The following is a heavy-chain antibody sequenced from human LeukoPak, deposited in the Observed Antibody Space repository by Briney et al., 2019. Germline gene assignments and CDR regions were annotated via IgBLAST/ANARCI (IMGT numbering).Heavy chain of an antibody. D-gene: IGHD2-2*01. J-gene: IGHJ6*02. Sequence: SVKVSCKASGGTFIRFTISWVRQAPGQGFEWMGGITPIFGTANFAQKFQDRVSITADESTSTAFMELSSLRSDDTAVYYCASVYQHGMDVWGQGTTVTVSS. CDR3: ASVYQHGMDV. CDR2: ITPIFGTA. CDR1: GGTFIRFT. V-gene: IGHV1-69*13.